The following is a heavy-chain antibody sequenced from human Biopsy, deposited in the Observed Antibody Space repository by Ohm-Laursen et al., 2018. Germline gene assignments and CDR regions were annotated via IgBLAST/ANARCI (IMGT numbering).Heavy chain of an antibody. CDR2: IIGMFGTA. V-gene: IGHV1-69*06. Sequence: SVKVSCKASGGPFSSYAVTWVRQAPGQGLEWMGGIIGMFGTADYAQRFQGRVTLTEDTSTDTAYMELRSLRSEDTAVYYCAADINVWNVNYWGQGTQVTVSS. CDR3: AADINVWNVNY. J-gene: IGHJ4*02. D-gene: IGHD1-1*01. CDR1: GGPFSSYA.